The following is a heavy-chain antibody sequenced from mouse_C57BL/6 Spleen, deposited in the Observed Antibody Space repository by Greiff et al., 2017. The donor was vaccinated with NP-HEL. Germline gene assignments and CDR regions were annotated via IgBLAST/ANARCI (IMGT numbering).Heavy chain of an antibody. CDR3: ARYHYYGSSFYWYFDV. Sequence: VQLQQSGPELVKPGASVKISCKASGYSFTGYYMNWVKQSPEKSLEWIGEINPSTGGTTYNQKFKAKATLTVDKSSSTAYMQLKSLTSEDSAVYYCARYHYYGSSFYWYFDVWGTGTTVTVSS. D-gene: IGHD1-1*01. CDR2: INPSTGGT. V-gene: IGHV1-42*01. CDR1: GYSFTGYY. J-gene: IGHJ1*03.